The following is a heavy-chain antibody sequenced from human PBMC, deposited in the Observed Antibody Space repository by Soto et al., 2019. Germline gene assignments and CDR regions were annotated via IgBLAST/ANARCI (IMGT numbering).Heavy chain of an antibody. CDR3: ARDTKQRITIFGVVDPNWFDP. CDR2: ISSNSSYT. Sequence: GGSLRLSCAASGFTFSSYWMHWVRQAPGKGLVWVSPISSNSSYTYYADSVKGRFTISRDNAKNSLYLQMNSLRAEDTAVYYCARDTKQRITIFGVVDPNWFDPWGQGTLVTVSS. J-gene: IGHJ5*02. D-gene: IGHD3-3*01. CDR1: GFTFSSYW. V-gene: IGHV3-21*01.